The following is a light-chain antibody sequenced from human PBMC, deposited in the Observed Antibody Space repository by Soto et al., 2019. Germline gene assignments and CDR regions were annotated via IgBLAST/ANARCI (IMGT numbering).Light chain of an antibody. J-gene: IGKJ5*01. CDR3: QQADSFPIT. Sequence: DIQMTQSPSSVSASVGDRVTISCRASEDINSRLAWYQQKPGNAPKLLIYAAFILQSGVPSRFSGYGSGTDFTLSISSLQPEDFATYYCQQADSFPITFGQGTRRRL. V-gene: IGKV1-12*01. CDR2: AAF. CDR1: EDINSR.